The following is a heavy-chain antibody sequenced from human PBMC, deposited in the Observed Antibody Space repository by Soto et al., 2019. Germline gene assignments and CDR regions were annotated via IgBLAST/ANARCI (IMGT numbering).Heavy chain of an antibody. CDR3: ARDEGGNYSFDY. J-gene: IGHJ4*02. V-gene: IGHV3-53*01. CDR2: IYSGGST. D-gene: IGHD1-26*01. Sequence: PGGSLRLSCAGSGFTVSSDYMSWVRQAPGRGLEWVSVIYSGGSTYYTDSVKGRFTISRDNPKNTLYLQMNSLRAEDTAVYYCARDEGGNYSFDYWGQGTLVTVSS. CDR1: GFTVSSDY.